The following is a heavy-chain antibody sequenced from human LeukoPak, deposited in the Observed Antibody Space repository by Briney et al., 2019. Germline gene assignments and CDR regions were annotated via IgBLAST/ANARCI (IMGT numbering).Heavy chain of an antibody. Sequence: GGSLRLSCAASGFTFSSYWMSWVRQAPGKGLEWVANIKQDGSEKYYVDSVKGRFTISRDDAKNSLYLQMNSLRAEDTAVYYCAKGGGSIGRSYYFDYWGQGTLVTVSS. J-gene: IGHJ4*02. CDR3: AKGGGSIGRSYYFDY. D-gene: IGHD2-15*01. CDR2: IKQDGSEK. V-gene: IGHV3-7*01. CDR1: GFTFSSYW.